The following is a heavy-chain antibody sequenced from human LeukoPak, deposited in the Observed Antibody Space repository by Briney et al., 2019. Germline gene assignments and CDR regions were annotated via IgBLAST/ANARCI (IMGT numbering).Heavy chain of an antibody. V-gene: IGHV3-30-3*01. J-gene: IGHJ4*02. Sequence: GGSLRLSCAASGFIFSSYAMHWVRQAPGKGLEWVAVISYDGSNKYYADSVKGRFTISRDNSKNTLYLQMNSLRAEDTAVYYCARELNGGYSGYDYWGQGTLVTVSS. CDR1: GFIFSSYA. CDR3: ARELNGGYSGYDY. D-gene: IGHD5-12*01. CDR2: ISYDGSNK.